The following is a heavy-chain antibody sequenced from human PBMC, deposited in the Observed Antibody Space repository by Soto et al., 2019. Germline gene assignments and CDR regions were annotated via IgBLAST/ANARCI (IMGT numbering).Heavy chain of an antibody. V-gene: IGHV3-23*01. CDR2: IRGSDGST. CDR3: AKGSVPATARIPFDY. J-gene: IGHJ4*02. D-gene: IGHD2-2*01. Sequence: TGGSLRLSCAASGFTISSYAISWVRQAQGKGMEWVSAIRGSDGSTYYADSVKGLFTISRDNSKNKLYLQMNSLRAEDTAVDYCAKGSVPATARIPFDYWGQGSLVTVSS. CDR1: GFTISSYA.